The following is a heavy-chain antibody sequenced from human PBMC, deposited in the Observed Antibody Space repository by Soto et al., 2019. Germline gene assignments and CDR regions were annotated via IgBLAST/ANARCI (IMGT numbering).Heavy chain of an antibody. Sequence: SETLSLTCTVSGGSVNSGNYYWAWIRHTPGKGLQWIGYIYYSGSTNYNPSLKSRVTISVDTSKNQFSLKLSSVTAADTAVYYCARGLRGYGYGYYYYGMDVWGQGTTVTVSS. V-gene: IGHV4-61*01. CDR3: ARGLRGYGYGYYYYGMDV. CDR2: IYYSGST. D-gene: IGHD5-18*01. J-gene: IGHJ6*02. CDR1: GGSVNSGNYY.